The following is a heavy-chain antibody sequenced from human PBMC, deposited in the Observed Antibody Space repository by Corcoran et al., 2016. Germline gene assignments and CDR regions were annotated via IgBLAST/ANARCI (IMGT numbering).Heavy chain of an antibody. D-gene: IGHD3-22*01. CDR2: IKSKTDGGTT. J-gene: IGHJ4*02. CDR1: GFTFSNAW. Sequence: EVQLVESGGGLVKPGGSLRLSCAASGFTFSNAWMSWARQAPGKGREWVGRIKSKTDGGTTDYAAPVKCRFTISRDDSKNTLSLQMNSLKTEDTAGYYCTTATPYYYDSSGYFRDYWGQGTLVTVSS. V-gene: IGHV3-15*01. CDR3: TTATPYYYDSSGYFRDY.